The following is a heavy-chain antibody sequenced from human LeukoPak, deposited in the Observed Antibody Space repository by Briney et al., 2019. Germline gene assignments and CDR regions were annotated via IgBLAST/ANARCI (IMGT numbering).Heavy chain of an antibody. V-gene: IGHV1-18*01. D-gene: IGHD6-6*01. J-gene: IGHJ3*02. CDR2: ISAYNGNT. Sequence: ASVKVSCKASGYTFTSYGISWVRQAPGQGLEWMGWISAYNGNTNYAQKLQGRVTMTTDTSTSTAYMELRSLRSDDTAVYYCARAHAPGYSSSSDAFDIWGQGTMVTVSS. CDR1: GYTFTSYG. CDR3: ARAHAPGYSSSSDAFDI.